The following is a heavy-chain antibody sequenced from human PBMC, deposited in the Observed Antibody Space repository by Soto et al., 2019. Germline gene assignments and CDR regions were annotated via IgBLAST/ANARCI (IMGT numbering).Heavy chain of an antibody. CDR1: GDTFTFYS. Sequence: QVQLVQSGAEVKKPGSSVRVSCKASGDTFTFYSINWVRQAPGLGLEWMGRINPILSMSNYAQRFQGRVTMTEDKSTSTAYMELSSLRSEDTAMYYCATSYGSGYRAFDYWGQGALCTVSS. CDR3: ATSYGSGYRAFDY. J-gene: IGHJ4*02. D-gene: IGHD3-10*01. V-gene: IGHV1-69*02. CDR2: INPILSMS.